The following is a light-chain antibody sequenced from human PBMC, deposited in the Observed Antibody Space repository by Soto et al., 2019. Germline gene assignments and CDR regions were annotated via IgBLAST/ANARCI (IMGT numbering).Light chain of an antibody. Sequence: DIEISKAPSSPSASVGERVTITCRASQTISSWLAWYQQKPGKAPKLLIYKASTLKSGVPSRFSGSGSGTEFTLTISSLQPDDFATYYCQQYNSYSFGQGTIV. V-gene: IGKV1-5*03. CDR1: QTISSW. CDR2: KAS. CDR3: QQYNSYS. J-gene: IGKJ1*01.